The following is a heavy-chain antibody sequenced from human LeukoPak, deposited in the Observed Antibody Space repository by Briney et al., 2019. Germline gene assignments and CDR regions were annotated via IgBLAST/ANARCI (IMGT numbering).Heavy chain of an antibody. J-gene: IGHJ4*02. V-gene: IGHV1-3*01. D-gene: IGHD6-13*01. Sequence: ASVKVSCKASGYTFTRYAMHWVRQAPGQRLEWMGWINAGNGNTKYSQKFQGRVTIIRDTSASTAYMELSSLRSEDTAVYYCARAYSSNWFFDYWGQGTLVTVSS. CDR1: GYTFTRYA. CDR3: ARAYSSNWFFDY. CDR2: INAGNGNT.